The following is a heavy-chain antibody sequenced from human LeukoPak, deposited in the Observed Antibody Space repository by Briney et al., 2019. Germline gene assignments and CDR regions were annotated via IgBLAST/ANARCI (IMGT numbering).Heavy chain of an antibody. CDR2: MNPNSGNT. J-gene: IGHJ4*02. V-gene: IGHV1-8*01. CDR3: ARGGSRELQYSSSIFDY. Sequence: ASVKVSCKASGYTFTSYDINWVRQATGQGLEGMGWMNPNSGNTGYAQKFQGRVTMTRNTSISTAYMELSSLRSEDTAVYYCARGGSRELQYSSSIFDYWGQGTLVTVSS. CDR1: GYTFTSYD. D-gene: IGHD6-6*01.